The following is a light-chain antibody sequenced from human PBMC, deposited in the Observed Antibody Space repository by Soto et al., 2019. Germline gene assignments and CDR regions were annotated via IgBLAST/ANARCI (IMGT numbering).Light chain of an antibody. CDR1: QSITSY. Sequence: ETVLTQSPAPLSSSAGERATLSCRASQSITSYLSWCQQKPGQAPRLLIYDASNMATGIPARFSGSGSGTDFTLLIRSLLPADFAFYYCQQRSNWPLTFGGGTKVEIK. CDR3: QQRSNWPLT. CDR2: DAS. V-gene: IGKV3-11*01. J-gene: IGKJ4*01.